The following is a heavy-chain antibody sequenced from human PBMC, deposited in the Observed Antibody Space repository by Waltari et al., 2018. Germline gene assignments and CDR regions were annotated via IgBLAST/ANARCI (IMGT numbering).Heavy chain of an antibody. D-gene: IGHD2-21*01. Sequence: QVQLQQWGAGLLKPSETLSLTCAVYGGSFSGYYWSWIRQPPGKGLEWIGEINHSGSTNYNPSRKSRVTISVDTSKNQFSLKLSSVTAADTAVYYCARVGCGGDCYSDYFDYWGQGTLVTVSS. J-gene: IGHJ4*02. CDR1: GGSFSGYY. V-gene: IGHV4-34*01. CDR2: INHSGST. CDR3: ARVGCGGDCYSDYFDY.